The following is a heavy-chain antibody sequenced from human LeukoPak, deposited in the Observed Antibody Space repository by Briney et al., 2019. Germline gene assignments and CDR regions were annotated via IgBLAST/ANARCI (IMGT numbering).Heavy chain of an antibody. Sequence: GGSLRLSCAASGFTFSSYAMHWVRQAPGKGLEWVAVISYDGSNKYYADSVKGRFTISRDNSKNTLYLQMNSLGAEDTAVYYCAREVATSAFDIWGQGTMVTVSS. CDR2: ISYDGSNK. D-gene: IGHD5-12*01. CDR3: AREVATSAFDI. CDR1: GFTFSSYA. J-gene: IGHJ3*02. V-gene: IGHV3-30-3*01.